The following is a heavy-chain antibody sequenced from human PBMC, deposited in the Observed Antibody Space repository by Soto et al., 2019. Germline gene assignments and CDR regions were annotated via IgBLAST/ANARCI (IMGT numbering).Heavy chain of an antibody. J-gene: IGHJ4*02. V-gene: IGHV1-3*01. CDR3: ARGVLYYYDSSGPNFDY. CDR1: GYTFTSYA. Sequence: GASVKVSCKASGYTFTSYAMHWMRQAPGQRLEWMGWINAGNGNTKYSQKFQGRVTITRDTSASTAYMELSSLRSEDTAVYYCARGVLYYYDSSGPNFDYWGQGTLVTVSS. D-gene: IGHD3-22*01. CDR2: INAGNGNT.